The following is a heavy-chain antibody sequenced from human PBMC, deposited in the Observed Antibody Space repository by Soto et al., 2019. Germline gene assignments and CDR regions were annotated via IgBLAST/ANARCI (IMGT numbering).Heavy chain of an antibody. CDR1: GFNVNSDY. D-gene: IGHD3-22*01. CDR2: IYSGETT. V-gene: IGHV3-53*01. J-gene: IGHJ4*02. Sequence: EVQLVESGGGLIHPGGSLRLSCAASGFNVNSDYMNWVRQTPGKGLEWVASIYSGETTYYADSVRGRFTISSDKSKNTQYFQLSSLRIEDTALYYCTRDGRGLGRLSLFEYWGQGVLVTVSS. CDR3: TRDGRGLGRLSLFEY.